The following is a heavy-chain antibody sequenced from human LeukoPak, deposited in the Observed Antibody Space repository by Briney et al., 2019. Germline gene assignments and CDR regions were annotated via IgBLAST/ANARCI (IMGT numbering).Heavy chain of an antibody. D-gene: IGHD2/OR15-2a*01. J-gene: IGHJ4*02. Sequence: PSETLSLTCTVSGGSMSPYHWGWIRQPPGKGLEWTGYIYYSGSTNYNPSLKSRVTISADTSKSQFSLNLSSVTAADTAVYYCARGTCSNSGCRPYFDYWGRGTQVTVSS. CDR1: GGSMSPYH. CDR2: IYYSGST. CDR3: ARGTCSNSGCRPYFDY. V-gene: IGHV4-59*01.